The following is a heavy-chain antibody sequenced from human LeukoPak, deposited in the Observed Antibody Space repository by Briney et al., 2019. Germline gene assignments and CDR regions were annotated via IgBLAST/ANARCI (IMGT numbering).Heavy chain of an antibody. D-gene: IGHD2-2*01. CDR2: IIPIFGTA. CDR1: GGTFSSYA. V-gene: IGHV1-69*13. CDR3: ARDRLDCSSTSCYPPYNWFDP. J-gene: IGHJ5*02. Sequence: WASVKVSCKASGGTFSSYAISWVRQAPGQGLEWMGGIIPIFGTANYAQKFQGRVTITADESTSTAYMELSSLRSEDTAVYYCARDRLDCSSTSCYPPYNWFDPWGQGTLVTVSS.